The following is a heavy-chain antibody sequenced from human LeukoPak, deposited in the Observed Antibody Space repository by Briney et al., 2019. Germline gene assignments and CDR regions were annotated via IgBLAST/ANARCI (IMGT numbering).Heavy chain of an antibody. CDR3: AKVRTYFYHGLDV. J-gene: IGHJ6*02. D-gene: IGHD1-14*01. CDR1: GFTFSTCA. CDR2: ISGTTSGT. Sequence: GSLRLSCAASGFTFSTCAMNWVRQAPGKGLEWVSGISGTTSGTYYADSVKGRFTISSDNSKNTLFLQVNSLRAEDTAVYYCAKVRTYFYHGLDVWGQGTTVTVSS. V-gene: IGHV3-23*01.